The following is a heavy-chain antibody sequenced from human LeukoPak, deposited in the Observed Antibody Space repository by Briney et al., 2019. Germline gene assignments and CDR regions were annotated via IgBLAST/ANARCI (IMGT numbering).Heavy chain of an antibody. CDR1: GGSISSYY. CDR3: ARRDGYNYNFDY. V-gene: IGHV4-59*01. CDR2: IYYSGST. D-gene: IGHD5-24*01. J-gene: IGHJ4*02. Sequence: SETLSLTCTVSGGSISSYYWGWIRQPPGKGLEWIGYIYYSGSTNYNPSLKSRVTISVDTSKNQFSLKLSSVTAADTAVYYCARRDGYNYNFDYWGQGTLVTVSS.